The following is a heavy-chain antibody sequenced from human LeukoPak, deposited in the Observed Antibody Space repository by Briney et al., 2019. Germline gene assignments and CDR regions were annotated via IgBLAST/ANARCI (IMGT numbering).Heavy chain of an antibody. CDR1: GGSFSGYY. V-gene: IGHV4-34*01. CDR3: ARVRYFLEPFGY. CDR2: INHSGST. J-gene: IGHJ4*02. D-gene: IGHD3-9*01. Sequence: SETLSLTCAVYGGSFSGYYWSWIRQPPGKGLEWIGEINHSGSTNYNPSLKSRVTISVDTSKNQFSLKLSSVTAADTAVYYCARVRYFLEPFGYWGQGTLVTVSS.